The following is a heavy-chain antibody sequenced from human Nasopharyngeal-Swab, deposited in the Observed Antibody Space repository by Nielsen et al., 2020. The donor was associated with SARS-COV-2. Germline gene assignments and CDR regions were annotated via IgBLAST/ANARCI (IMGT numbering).Heavy chain of an antibody. CDR2: ISGSGDNT. D-gene: IGHD6-13*01. J-gene: IGHJ4*02. CDR1: GFTFSSYG. Sequence: GASLKISCAASGFTFSSYGMSWVRQAPGKGLEWVSAISGSGDNTYYADSVKGRFTISRDNSKNTLYLQMNSLRVEDTAVYYCATNSSSWGGFDYWGQGTLVTVSS. CDR3: ATNSSSWGGFDY. V-gene: IGHV3-23*01.